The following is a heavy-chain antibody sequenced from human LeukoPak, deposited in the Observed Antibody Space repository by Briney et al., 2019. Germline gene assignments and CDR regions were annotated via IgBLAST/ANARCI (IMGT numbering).Heavy chain of an antibody. Sequence: PSETLSLTCTVSGGSISSSSYYWGWICQPPGKGLEWIGSIYYSGSTYYNPSLKSRVTISVDTSKNQFSLKLSSVTAADTAVYYCARTMSTWRKDYYDSSGYYYVNAFDIWGQGTMVTVSS. CDR1: GGSISSSSYY. CDR3: ARTMSTWRKDYYDSSGYYYVNAFDI. V-gene: IGHV4-39*07. D-gene: IGHD3-22*01. CDR2: IYYSGST. J-gene: IGHJ3*02.